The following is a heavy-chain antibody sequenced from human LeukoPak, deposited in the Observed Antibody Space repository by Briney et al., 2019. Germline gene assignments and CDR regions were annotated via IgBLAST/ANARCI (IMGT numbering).Heavy chain of an antibody. J-gene: IGHJ6*03. D-gene: IGHD1-26*01. CDR1: GLIFSTCS. CDR2: ISSSSSYI. CDR3: ARVGAAAYYYYYYMDV. V-gene: IGHV3-21*03. Sequence: WGSLRLSCAASGLIFSTCSMNWVRQAPGKGLEWVSSISSSSSYIYYADSVKGRFTISRHNAKNSLYLEMNSLRAEDTAVYYCARVGAAAYYYYYYMDVWGKGTTVTVSS.